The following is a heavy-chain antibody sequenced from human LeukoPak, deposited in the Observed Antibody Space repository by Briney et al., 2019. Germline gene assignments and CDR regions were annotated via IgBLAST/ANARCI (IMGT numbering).Heavy chain of an antibody. V-gene: IGHV4-61*02. CDR3: ARGNSYYYDSSGYPDY. CDR2: IYTSGST. Sequence: DPSQTLSLTCTVSGASISSGSYDWRWLRQPAGKGLEWIGRIYTSGSTNYNHSLKSRITISVGTSKNPYALKLPSVAASDTAVYYCARGNSYYYDSSGYPDYWGQGTPVTVSS. CDR1: GASISSGSYD. J-gene: IGHJ4*02. D-gene: IGHD3-22*01.